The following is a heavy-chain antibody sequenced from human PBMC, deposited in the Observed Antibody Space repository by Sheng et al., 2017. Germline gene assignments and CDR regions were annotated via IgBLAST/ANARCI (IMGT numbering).Heavy chain of an antibody. CDR2: INQHGSLK. D-gene: IGHD2-21*02. J-gene: IGHJ6*01. CDR1: GFTFRDYW. V-gene: IGHV3-7*01. CDR3: ARDDEVSDGTAYY. Sequence: EVQLVESGGGLVQPGGSLRLSCVVSGFTFRDYWMNWVRQAPGKGPEWVANINQHGSLKYYMDSVKGRFTISRDNAKNKLFLQMNSLTDEDTAIYYCARDDEVSDGTAYY.